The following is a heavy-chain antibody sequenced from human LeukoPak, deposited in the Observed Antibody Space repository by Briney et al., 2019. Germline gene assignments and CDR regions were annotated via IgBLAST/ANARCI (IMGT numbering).Heavy chain of an antibody. CDR3: AKGLAVAAHRAFDI. D-gene: IGHD6-19*01. Sequence: GGTLRLSCAASGFTFSSYGMSWVRQAPGKGLEWVSAISGSGGSTYYADSVKGRFTISRDNSKNTLYLQMNSLRAEDMAVYYCAKGLAVAAHRAFDIWGQGTMVTVSS. CDR2: ISGSGGST. CDR1: GFTFSSYG. J-gene: IGHJ3*02. V-gene: IGHV3-23*01.